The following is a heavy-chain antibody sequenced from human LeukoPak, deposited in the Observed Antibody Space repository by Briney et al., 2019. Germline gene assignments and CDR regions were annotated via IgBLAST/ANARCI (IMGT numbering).Heavy chain of an antibody. CDR3: ARDPHGGSGSDPHDAFDI. V-gene: IGHV3-74*01. CDR1: GFTFSSYW. D-gene: IGHD1-26*01. Sequence: GGSLRLSCAASGFTFSSYWTHWVRQAPGKGLVWVSRIKNDGRSPSYADSAKGRFTISSDSAKNTVYLQIDSLGAEDTAVYYCARDPHGGSGSDPHDAFDIWGQGTMVTVSS. J-gene: IGHJ3*02. CDR2: IKNDGRSP.